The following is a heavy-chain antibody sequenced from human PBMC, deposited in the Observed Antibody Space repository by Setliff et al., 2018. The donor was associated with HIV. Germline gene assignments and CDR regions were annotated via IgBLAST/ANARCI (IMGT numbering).Heavy chain of an antibody. CDR3: ARYYYDRSGSSAPYYFMDV. V-gene: IGHV4-39*07. CDR1: GGPISSSSYY. Sequence: SETLSLTCTVSGGPISSSSYYWGWIRQPPGKGREWIGSIYYSGSTYYNPSLKSRVTISVDKSKNQFSLKLTSVTAADTAVYYCARYYYDRSGSSAPYYFMDVWGKGTTVTVSS. D-gene: IGHD3-22*01. CDR2: IYYSGST. J-gene: IGHJ6*03.